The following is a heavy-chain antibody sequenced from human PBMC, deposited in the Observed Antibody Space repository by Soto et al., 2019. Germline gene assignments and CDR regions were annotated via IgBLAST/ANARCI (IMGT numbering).Heavy chain of an antibody. J-gene: IGHJ6*02. Sequence: SETLSLTCAVSGGSISSGGFSWSWIRQSPGKGLELIGYIYYSGSTYYNPSLKSRVTISVDRSKNEFSLRLSSVTAADTVVYYCARAKGIPAATIYYYYGMDVWGQGTTVTVSS. CDR3: ARAKGIPAATIYYYYGMDV. V-gene: IGHV4-30-2*06. CDR1: GGSISSGGFS. CDR2: IYYSGST. D-gene: IGHD6-25*01.